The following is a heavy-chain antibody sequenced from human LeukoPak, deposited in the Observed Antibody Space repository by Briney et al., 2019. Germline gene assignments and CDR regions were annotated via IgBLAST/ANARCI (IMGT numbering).Heavy chain of an antibody. CDR3: ARLGSMRGHYFDY. CDR2: IYPGDSDT. Sequence: GASLQISCKGSGSIFTSYWIGWVRQLPGKGLEWMGIIYPGDSDTRYSPSFQGQVTISADKSISTAYLQWSSLKASDTAMYYCARLGSMRGHYFDYWGQGTLVTVSS. V-gene: IGHV5-51*01. J-gene: IGHJ4*02. CDR1: GSIFTSYW.